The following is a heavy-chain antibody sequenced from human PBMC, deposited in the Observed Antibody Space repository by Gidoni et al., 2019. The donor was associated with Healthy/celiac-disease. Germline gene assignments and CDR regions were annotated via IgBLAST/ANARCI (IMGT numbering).Heavy chain of an antibody. Sequence: KSTGSLRLSCAASGFTFSSYSMNWVRQAPGKGLEWVSSISSSSSYIYYADSVKGRFTISRDNAKNSLYLQMNSLRAEDTAVYYCARDLAAACYYYYYYGMDVWGKGTTVTVSS. V-gene: IGHV3-21*01. CDR2: ISSSSSYI. CDR1: GFTFSSYS. J-gene: IGHJ6*04. D-gene: IGHD6-13*01. CDR3: ARDLAAACYYYYYYGMDV.